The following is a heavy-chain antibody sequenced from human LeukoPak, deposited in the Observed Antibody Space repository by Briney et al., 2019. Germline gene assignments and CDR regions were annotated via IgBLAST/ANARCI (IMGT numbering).Heavy chain of an antibody. J-gene: IGHJ4*02. V-gene: IGHV4-39*07. Sequence: SGTLSLTCTVSGGSISSSSYYWGWIRQPPGKGLEWIGSIYYSGSTYYNPSLKSRVTISVDTSKNQFSLKLSSVTAADTAVYYCARGTLGYCTNGVCYPFDYWGQGTLVTVSS. CDR3: ARGTLGYCTNGVCYPFDY. CDR1: GGSISSSSYY. CDR2: IYYSGST. D-gene: IGHD2-8*01.